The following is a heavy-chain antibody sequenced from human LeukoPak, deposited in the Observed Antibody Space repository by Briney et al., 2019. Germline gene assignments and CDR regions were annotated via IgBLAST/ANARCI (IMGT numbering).Heavy chain of an antibody. Sequence: ASVKVSRKASGYTFTRYGIYWVRQAPGQGLEWMGWISGYNGNTKYAQKFQGRVSVTTDTSTSTAYMELRSLRSDDTAVYYCARAEGVVVAAHIDVWGKGTTVTVSS. CDR1: GYTFTRYG. J-gene: IGHJ6*03. D-gene: IGHD2-15*01. CDR3: ARAEGVVVAAHIDV. CDR2: ISGYNGNT. V-gene: IGHV1-18*01.